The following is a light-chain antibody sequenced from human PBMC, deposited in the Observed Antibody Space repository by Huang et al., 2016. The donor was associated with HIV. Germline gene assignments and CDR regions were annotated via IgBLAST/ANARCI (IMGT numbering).Light chain of an antibody. CDR2: RAA. CDR3: QQYNNWPPLT. J-gene: IGKJ4*01. CDR1: QRIGSN. V-gene: IGKV3-15*01. Sequence: EVVMTQSPNTLSVSPGERATLSCRASQRIGSNLAWYQQKPGQAPRLLIYRAAARGAGVPARFSGSGAGTEFTLTISSLQSEDFAIYYCQQYNNWPPLTFGGGTKVEI.